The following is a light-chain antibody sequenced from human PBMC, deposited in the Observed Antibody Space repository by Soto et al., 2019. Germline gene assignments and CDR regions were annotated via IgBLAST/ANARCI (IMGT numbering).Light chain of an antibody. Sequence: DIQRTQSPSSLSASVGDRVTITCRASQGISNYLAWYQQNPGKVPKLLIYAASTLQSGVPSRFSGSGSGTDFTLTISSLQPEDVATYYCQRYNSASWTFGQGTKVEIK. J-gene: IGKJ1*01. CDR3: QRYNSASWT. V-gene: IGKV1-27*01. CDR1: QGISNY. CDR2: AAS.